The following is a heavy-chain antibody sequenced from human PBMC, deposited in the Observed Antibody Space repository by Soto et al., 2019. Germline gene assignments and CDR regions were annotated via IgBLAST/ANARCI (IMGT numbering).Heavy chain of an antibody. CDR2: ISSSSYYI. J-gene: IGHJ4*02. CDR1: GFTFSSYS. Sequence: EVELLESGGDLVQPGGSLRLSCAASGFTFSSYSMNWVRQAPGKGLEWVSSISSSSYYIYYADSVKGRFTISRDNAKNSLYLQMNSLRAEDTAVYYCARAQGSGSYSSDYWGQGTLVTVSS. D-gene: IGHD3-10*01. CDR3: ARAQGSGSYSSDY. V-gene: IGHV3-21*01.